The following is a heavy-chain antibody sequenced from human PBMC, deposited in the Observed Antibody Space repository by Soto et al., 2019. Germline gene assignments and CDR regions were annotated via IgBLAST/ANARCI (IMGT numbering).Heavy chain of an antibody. V-gene: IGHV5-10-1*01. Sequence: GESLKISCKGSGYSFTSYWISWVRQMPGKGLEWMGRIDPSDSYTNYSPSFQGHVTISADKSISTAYLQWSSLKASDTAMYYCARTYSSSWYDADYYYYYGMDVWGQGTTVTVSS. CDR1: GYSFTSYW. CDR3: ARTYSSSWYDADYYYYYGMDV. J-gene: IGHJ6*02. CDR2: IDPSDSYT. D-gene: IGHD6-13*01.